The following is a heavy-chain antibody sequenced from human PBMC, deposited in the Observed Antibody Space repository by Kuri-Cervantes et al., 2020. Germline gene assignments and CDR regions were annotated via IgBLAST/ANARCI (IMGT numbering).Heavy chain of an antibody. Sequence: GESLKISCTASGFTFGDYAMSWFRQAPGKGLEWVGFIRSKAYGGTTEYAASVKGRFTISRDDSKSIAYLQMNSLRAEDTAVYYCAKVSYYGSGSYYLRAFGIWGQGTMVTVSS. CDR2: IRSKAYGGTT. CDR3: AKVSYYGSGSYYLRAFGI. J-gene: IGHJ3*02. V-gene: IGHV3-49*03. CDR1: GFTFGDYA. D-gene: IGHD3-10*01.